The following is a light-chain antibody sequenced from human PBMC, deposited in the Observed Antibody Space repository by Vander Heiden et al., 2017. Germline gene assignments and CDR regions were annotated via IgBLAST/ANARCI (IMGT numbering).Light chain of an antibody. Sequence: HSALTHPRPVSGSPGQSVTISCSGTSSDVGAYDYVSWYQQHPDKAPKLLIYDVTKWPSGVPDRFSGSKSGNTATLTISGLLTEDEADYYCCSYAGSYTWVFGGGTKVTVL. V-gene: IGLV2-11*01. CDR3: CSYAGSYTWV. CDR1: SSDVGAYDY. CDR2: DVT. J-gene: IGLJ3*02.